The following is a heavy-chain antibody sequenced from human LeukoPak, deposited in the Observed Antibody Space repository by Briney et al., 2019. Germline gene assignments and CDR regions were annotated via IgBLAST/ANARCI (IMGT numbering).Heavy chain of an antibody. D-gene: IGHD3-22*01. CDR2: IYHSGST. Sequence: SETLSLTCTVSGGSISSGGYSWSWIRQPPGKGLEWIGYIYHSGSTYYNPSLKSRVTISVDRSKNQFSLKLSSVTAADTAVYYCARADDSSGYPNYYFDYWGQGTLVTVSS. J-gene: IGHJ4*02. V-gene: IGHV4-30-2*01. CDR3: ARADDSSGYPNYYFDY. CDR1: GGSISSGGYS.